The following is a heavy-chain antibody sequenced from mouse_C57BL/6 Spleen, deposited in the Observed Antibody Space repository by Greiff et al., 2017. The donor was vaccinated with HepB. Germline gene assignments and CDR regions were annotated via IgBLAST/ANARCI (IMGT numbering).Heavy chain of an antibody. J-gene: IGHJ1*03. Sequence: EVKVVESGGGLVQSGRSLRLSCATSGFTFSDFYMEWVRQAPGKGLEWIAASRNKANDYTTEYSASVKGRFIVSRDTSQSILYLQMNALRAEDTAIYYCARDAYYYYGGNDWYFDVWGTGTTVTVSS. CDR1: GFTFSDFY. CDR3: ARDAYYYYGGNDWYFDV. V-gene: IGHV7-1*01. D-gene: IGHD1-1*01. CDR2: SRNKANDYTT.